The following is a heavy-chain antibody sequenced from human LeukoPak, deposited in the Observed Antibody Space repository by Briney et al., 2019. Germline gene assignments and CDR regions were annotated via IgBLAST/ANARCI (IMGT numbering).Heavy chain of an antibody. CDR2: IRDDGSNN. D-gene: IGHD2-15*01. V-gene: IGHV3-30*02. CDR1: GFTFSSYG. Sequence: GGSLRLSCAASGFTFSSYGMHWVRQAPGKGLEWVTFIRDDGSNNYYTDSVKGRFTISRDNSKNTLYLQMNSLRAEDTAVYYCAKSNGIEHFDFWGQGTLVTVSS. J-gene: IGHJ4*02. CDR3: AKSNGIEHFDF.